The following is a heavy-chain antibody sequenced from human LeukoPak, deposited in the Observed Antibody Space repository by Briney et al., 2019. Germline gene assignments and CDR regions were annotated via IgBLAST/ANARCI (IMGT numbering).Heavy chain of an antibody. V-gene: IGHV3-23*01. CDR2: ISSSGGST. CDR1: GFTLSSYA. D-gene: IGHD3-16*02. CDR3: ARSLSSRFSGPRRPYYFDC. J-gene: IGHJ4*02. Sequence: GGSLRLSCAASGFTLSSYAMSWVRQAPGKGLQWVSGISSSGGSTYYVDSVKGRFTISTDNSKNTLYLQMNSLRAEDTAVYYCARSLSSRFSGPRRPYYFDCWGQGTLVTVSS.